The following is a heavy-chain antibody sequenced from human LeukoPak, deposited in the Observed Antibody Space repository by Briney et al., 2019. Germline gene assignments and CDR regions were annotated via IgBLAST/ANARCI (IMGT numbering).Heavy chain of an antibody. Sequence: SETLSLTCAVYGGSFSGYYWSWIRQPPGKGLEWIGEINHSGSTNYNPSLKSRVTISVDTSKNQFSLKLSSVTAADTAVYYCAREAYYYDSSGYYYTVGAFDIWGQGTMVTVSS. CDR2: INHSGST. J-gene: IGHJ3*02. D-gene: IGHD3-22*01. CDR3: AREAYYYDSSGYYYTVGAFDI. CDR1: GGSFSGYY. V-gene: IGHV4-34*01.